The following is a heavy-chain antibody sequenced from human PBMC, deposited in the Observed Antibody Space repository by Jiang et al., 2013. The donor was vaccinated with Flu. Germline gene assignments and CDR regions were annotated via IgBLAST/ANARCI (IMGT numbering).Heavy chain of an antibody. D-gene: IGHD2-21*01. V-gene: IGHV3-23*04. J-gene: IGHJ6*01. CDR2: ISGAGDNR. CDR3: ANDVDGDYG. Sequence: VQLVESGGSLRQPGGSLTLSCAASGFTFRNYAMSWVRRAPGKGLEWVSGISGAGDNRYYADSVRGRFSISRDNYRDTLYLHMNTLRAEDSAVYYCANDVDGDYG. CDR1: GFTFRNYA.